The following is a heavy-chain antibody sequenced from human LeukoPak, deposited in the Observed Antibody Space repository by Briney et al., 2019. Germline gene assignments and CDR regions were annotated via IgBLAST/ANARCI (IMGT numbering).Heavy chain of an antibody. CDR1: GYTFTGYY. V-gene: IGHV1-2*02. D-gene: IGHD1-1*01. CDR2: INPNSGVT. J-gene: IGHJ3*02. CDR3: ARELERLAFDI. Sequence: ASVKVSCKASGYTFTGYYMHWVRQVLGQGLEWMGWINPNSGVTKYAQKFQGRVTMTRDTSISTAYMELSRLRSDDTAVYYCARELERLAFDIWGQGTMVTVSS.